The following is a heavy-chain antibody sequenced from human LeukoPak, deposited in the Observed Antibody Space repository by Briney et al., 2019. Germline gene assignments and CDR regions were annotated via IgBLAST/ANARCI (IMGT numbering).Heavy chain of an antibody. CDR2: ISWSSGSI. CDR3: ARVTPNYYGSGARAFDI. Sequence: PGGSLRLSCAASGFTFDDYAMRWVRQAPGKGLEWVSGISWSSGSIGYADSVKGRFTISRDNAKNSLYLQMNSLRAEDTAVYYCARVTPNYYGSGARAFDIWGQGTMVTVSS. V-gene: IGHV3-9*01. CDR1: GFTFDDYA. J-gene: IGHJ3*02. D-gene: IGHD3-10*01.